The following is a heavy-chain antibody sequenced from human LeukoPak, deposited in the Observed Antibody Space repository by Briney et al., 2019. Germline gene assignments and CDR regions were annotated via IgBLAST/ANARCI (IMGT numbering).Heavy chain of an antibody. Sequence: KSSETLSLTCTVSGGSISSYYWSWIRQPPGKGLEWIGYIYYSGSTNYNPSLKSRVTISVDTSKNQFSLKLSSVTAADTAVYYCARVAAGIGFFQHWGQGTLVTVSS. J-gene: IGHJ1*01. V-gene: IGHV4-59*08. D-gene: IGHD6-13*01. CDR1: GGSISSYY. CDR3: ARVAAGIGFFQH. CDR2: IYYSGST.